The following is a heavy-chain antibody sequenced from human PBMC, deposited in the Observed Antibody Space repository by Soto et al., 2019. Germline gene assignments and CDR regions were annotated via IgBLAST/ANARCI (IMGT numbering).Heavy chain of an antibody. V-gene: IGHV4-31*03. J-gene: IGHJ4*02. CDR2: IYYSGST. Sequence: QLHLQESGPGLVKTSQTLSLTCSVSGDSIISGGYYWTWLRQYPGKGLEYIGYIYYSGSTHYNPSRESRVNISIDASKSQFSLRLSSVTAADTAVYFCSGGSGFWGRTDSWGQGTLVTVSS. CDR3: SGGSGFWGRTDS. CDR1: GDSIISGGYY. D-gene: IGHD3-16*01.